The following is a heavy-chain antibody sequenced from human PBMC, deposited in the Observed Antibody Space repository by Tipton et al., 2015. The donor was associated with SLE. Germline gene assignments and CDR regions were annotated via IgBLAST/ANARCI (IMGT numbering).Heavy chain of an antibody. J-gene: IGHJ6*02. Sequence: TLSLTCTVSGGSIYSTSHYWGWIRQSPGKGLEWIGSIFYSGSTDYKSSLKSRVTISVDTSKNQFSLRLSSMTAAGTAVYYCARGGVEYYGDYVRDYYGMDVWGQGTTVTVSS. D-gene: IGHD4-17*01. CDR1: GGSIYSTSHY. CDR3: ARGGVEYYGDYVRDYYGMDV. V-gene: IGHV4-39*07. CDR2: IFYSGST.